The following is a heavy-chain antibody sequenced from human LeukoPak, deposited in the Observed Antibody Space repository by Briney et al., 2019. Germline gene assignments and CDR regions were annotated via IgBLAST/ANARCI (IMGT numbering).Heavy chain of an antibody. D-gene: IGHD7-27*01. V-gene: IGHV3-48*03. Sequence: PGGSLRLSCAASGFTFSDYEMNWVRQAPGKGLEWISYISTAGSTKYYAESVKGRFTISRDNAKDSLYLQMNSLRGEDTAVYYCARALGNSTGDYWGQGTLVTVSS. CDR3: ARALGNSTGDY. CDR1: GFTFSDYE. CDR2: ISTAGSTK. J-gene: IGHJ4*02.